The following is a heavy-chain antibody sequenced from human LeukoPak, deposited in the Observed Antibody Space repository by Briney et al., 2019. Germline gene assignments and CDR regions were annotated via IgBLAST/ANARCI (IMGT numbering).Heavy chain of an antibody. Sequence: QPGGSLRLSCAASGFTFSSYSMNWVRQAPGKGLVWVSRINSDGTITTYADSVKGRFTISRDNAKNTLYLQMNSLRAEDTAVYYCATATSLWSPYYFDYWGQGTLVSVSS. J-gene: IGHJ4*02. V-gene: IGHV3-74*01. CDR3: ATATSLWSPYYFDY. D-gene: IGHD2-21*01. CDR2: INSDGTIT. CDR1: GFTFSSYS.